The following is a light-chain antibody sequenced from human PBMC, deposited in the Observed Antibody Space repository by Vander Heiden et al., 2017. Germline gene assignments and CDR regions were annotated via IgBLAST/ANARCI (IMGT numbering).Light chain of an antibody. CDR1: QSVSSSH. J-gene: IGKJ4*01. Sequence: EIVLTQSPGTLSLSPGERATLSCRASQSVSSSHLAWYQQKPGQAPRLLIYGASSRATGIPDRFSGSGSGTDFTLTISRLEPEDFAVYYCHQDGSSPLTFGGGTKVEIK. CDR2: GAS. V-gene: IGKV3-20*01. CDR3: HQDGSSPLT.